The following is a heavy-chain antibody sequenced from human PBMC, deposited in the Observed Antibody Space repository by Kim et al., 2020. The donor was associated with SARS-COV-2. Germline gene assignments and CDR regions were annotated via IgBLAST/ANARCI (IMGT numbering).Heavy chain of an antibody. CDR2: IWEDGSNK. Sequence: GGSLRLSCAASGFTFSGYGMHWVRQAPGKGLEWVAVIWEDGSNKYYADSVKGRFTISRDNSKNTLYLQMNSLRAEDTAVYYCARDLLVVATSYGMDVWGQGTTVTVSS. J-gene: IGHJ6*02. D-gene: IGHD1-26*01. CDR1: GFTFSGYG. V-gene: IGHV3-33*01. CDR3: ARDLLVVATSYGMDV.